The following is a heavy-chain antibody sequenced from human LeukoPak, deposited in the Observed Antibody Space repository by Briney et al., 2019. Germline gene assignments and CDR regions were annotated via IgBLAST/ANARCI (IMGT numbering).Heavy chain of an antibody. CDR3: AKDQYYDILTGYDY. CDR2: IWYEGCNK. D-gene: IGHD3-9*01. CDR1: GFPFSSYG. J-gene: IGHJ4*02. V-gene: IGHV3-33*06. Sequence: HPGGSLRLSCAASGFPFSSYGMHWVRQAPGKGLEGVAVIWYEGCNKYYADSVKGRFTSSRDNSKNTLYLQMNSLRAEDTAVYYFAKDQYYDILTGYDYWGQGTLVTVSS.